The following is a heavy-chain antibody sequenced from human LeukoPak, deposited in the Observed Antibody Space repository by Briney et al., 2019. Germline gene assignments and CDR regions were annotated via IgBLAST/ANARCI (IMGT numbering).Heavy chain of an antibody. CDR1: GYTFTGYY. Sequence: GASVKVSCKASGYTFTGYYMHWVRQAPGQGLEWMGWINPNGGGTNYAQKFQGRVTMTRDTSISTAYMELSRLRSDDTAVYYCARSGYYYGSGSYYYPHDYWGQGTLVTVSS. V-gene: IGHV1-2*02. CDR3: ARSGYYYGSGSYYYPHDY. CDR2: INPNGGGT. D-gene: IGHD3-10*01. J-gene: IGHJ4*02.